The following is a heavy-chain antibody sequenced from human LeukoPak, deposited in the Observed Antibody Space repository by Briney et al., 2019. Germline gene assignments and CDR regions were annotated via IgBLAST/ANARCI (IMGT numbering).Heavy chain of an antibody. Sequence: GGSLRLSCSASGFTFSSYAMHWVRQAPGKGLEYVSAISSNGGSTYYADSVKGRFTISRDNSKNTLYLQMSSLRAEDTAVYYCVKGYCSSTSYLIDYWGQGTLVTVSS. CDR2: ISSNGGST. D-gene: IGHD2-2*01. V-gene: IGHV3-64D*06. CDR1: GFTFSSYA. J-gene: IGHJ4*02. CDR3: VKGYCSSTSYLIDY.